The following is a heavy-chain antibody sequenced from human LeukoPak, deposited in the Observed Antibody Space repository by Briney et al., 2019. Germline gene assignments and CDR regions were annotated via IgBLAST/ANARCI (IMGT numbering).Heavy chain of an antibody. CDR1: GFTFTNYN. Sequence: ASVKVSCKASGFTFTNYNMHWVRQAPGQGLEWMGWISAYNGNTNYAQKLQGRVTMTTDTSTSTAYMELRSLRSDDTAVYYCARVDYSSSNYYYYYYYMDVWGKGTTVTVSS. D-gene: IGHD6-6*01. CDR2: ISAYNGNT. J-gene: IGHJ6*03. CDR3: ARVDYSSSNYYYYYYYMDV. V-gene: IGHV1-18*01.